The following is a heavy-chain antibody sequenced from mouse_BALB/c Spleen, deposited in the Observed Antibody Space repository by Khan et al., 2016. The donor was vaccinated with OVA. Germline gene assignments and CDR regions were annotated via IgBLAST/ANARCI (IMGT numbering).Heavy chain of an antibody. D-gene: IGHD2-10*01. J-gene: IGHJ4*01. V-gene: IGHV2-6-1*01. Sequence: VQLQQSGPGLVAPSQSLSITCTISGFSLNNYGVHWVRQPPGKGLEWLVVMWSDGSTTYNSALKSRLSISKDNSKSQVFLKMNSLQTDDTVMYXCARQPYYHYNIMDYWGQGTSVTVSS. CDR2: MWSDGST. CDR3: ARQPYYHYNIMDY. CDR1: GFSLNNYG.